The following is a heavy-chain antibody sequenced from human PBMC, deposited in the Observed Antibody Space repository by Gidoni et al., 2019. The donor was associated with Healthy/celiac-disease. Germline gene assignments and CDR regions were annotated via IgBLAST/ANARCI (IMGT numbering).Heavy chain of an antibody. J-gene: IGHJ6*03. CDR2: ISAYNGNT. Sequence: QVQLVQSGAEVKKPGASVKVSCKASGYTFTSYGISWVRQAPGPGLEWMGWISAYNGNTNYAKKPQGRVTMTTDTSTSTAYMELRSLRSDDTAVYYCARWRVRHQLLSDYYYYYMDVWGKGTTVTVSS. CDR1: GYTFTSYG. D-gene: IGHD2-2*01. CDR3: ARWRVRHQLLSDYYYYYMDV. V-gene: IGHV1-18*04.